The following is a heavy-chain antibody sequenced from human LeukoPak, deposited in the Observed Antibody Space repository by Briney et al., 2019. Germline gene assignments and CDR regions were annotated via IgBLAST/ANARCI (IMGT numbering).Heavy chain of an antibody. CDR3: ARGLTSSSGWYGDYYYYYMDV. CDR1: GGSISSYY. J-gene: IGHJ6*03. D-gene: IGHD6-19*01. V-gene: IGHV4-59*12. Sequence: PSETLSLTCTVSGGSISSYYWSWIRQPPGKGLEWIGYIYYSGSTNYNPSLKSRVTISVDTSKNEFSLKLSSVTAADTAVYYCARGLTSSSGWYGDYYYYYMDVWGKGTTVTISS. CDR2: IYYSGST.